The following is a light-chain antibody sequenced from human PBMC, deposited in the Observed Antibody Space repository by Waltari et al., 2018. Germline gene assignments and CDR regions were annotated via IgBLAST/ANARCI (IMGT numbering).Light chain of an antibody. V-gene: IGKV4-1*01. CDR1: QSVLYSSNNKNH. Sequence: DIVMTQSPDSLAVSLGERATINCKSSQSVLYSSNNKNHLAWYQQRQGQPPKLLVYWASTRESGVPYRFSDSGSGTDFTLTIISLQAEDVAVYYCQQYYSLPWTFGQGTKVEIK. J-gene: IGKJ1*01. CDR3: QQYYSLPWT. CDR2: WAS.